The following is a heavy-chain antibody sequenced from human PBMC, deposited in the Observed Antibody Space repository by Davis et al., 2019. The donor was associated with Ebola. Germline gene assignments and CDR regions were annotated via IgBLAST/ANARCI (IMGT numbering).Heavy chain of an antibody. V-gene: IGHV2-5*02. CDR2: IYWDDDK. CDR1: GFSLSSSGVG. J-gene: IGHJ4*02. Sequence: SGPTLVKPTQTLTLTCSFSGFSLSSSGVGVGWLRQPPGKALEWLALIYWDDDKIYSPSLKNRLTITRDSSKNQVVLTMTNMAPVDTATYYCAHRFIAARPFDFWGQGTLVIVSS. D-gene: IGHD6-6*01. CDR3: AHRFIAARPFDF.